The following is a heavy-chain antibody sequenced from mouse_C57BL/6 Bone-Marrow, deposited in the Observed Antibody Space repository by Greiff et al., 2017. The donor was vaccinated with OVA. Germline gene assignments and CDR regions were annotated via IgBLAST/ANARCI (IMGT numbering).Heavy chain of an antibody. CDR1: GFTFTDYY. D-gene: IGHD2-3*01. CDR2: IRNTANGYTT. CDR3: ARYIEGDGYYFDY. J-gene: IGHJ2*01. V-gene: IGHV7-3*01. Sequence: EVKLVESGGGLVQPGGSLSLSCAASGFTFTDYYMSWVRQPPGKALEWLGFIRNTANGYTTEYSASVKGRFTISRDNSQSILYLQMNALRAEDSATYYCARYIEGDGYYFDYWGQGTTLTVSS.